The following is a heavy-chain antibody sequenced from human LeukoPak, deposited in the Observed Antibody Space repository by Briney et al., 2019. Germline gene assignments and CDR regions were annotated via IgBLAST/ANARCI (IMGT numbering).Heavy chain of an antibody. J-gene: IGHJ6*03. CDR2: IYSGGST. CDR3: AKSSNVDTAMGTAYLGIYYYYYMDV. Sequence: PGGSLRLSCAASGFTVSSNYMSWVRQAPGKGLEWVSVIYSGGSTYYADSVKGRFTISRDNSKNTLYLQMNSLRAEDTAVYYCAKSSNVDTAMGTAYLGIYYYYYMDVWGKGTTVTVSS. D-gene: IGHD5-18*01. CDR1: GFTVSSNY. V-gene: IGHV3-66*01.